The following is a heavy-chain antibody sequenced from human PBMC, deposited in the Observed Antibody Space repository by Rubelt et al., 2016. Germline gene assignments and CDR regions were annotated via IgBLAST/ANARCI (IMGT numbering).Heavy chain of an antibody. J-gene: IGHJ4*02. V-gene: IGHV4-59*08. Sequence: QVQLQESGPGLVKPSETLSLTCTVSGGSISSYYWSWIRQPPGKGLEWIGYIYYSGSINYNPSLKTRATISLYTSNNPFSLRLSYVTAADTAVYYCARQDWDYAFDYWGQGTLVTVSS. CDR3: ARQDWDYAFDY. CDR2: IYYSGSI. D-gene: IGHD1-7*01. CDR1: GGSISSYY.